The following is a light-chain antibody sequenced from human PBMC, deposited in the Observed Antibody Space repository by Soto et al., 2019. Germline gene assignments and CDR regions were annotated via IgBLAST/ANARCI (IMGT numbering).Light chain of an antibody. V-gene: IGLV3-21*02. Sequence: SYELTQPPSVSVAPGQTARITCGGTNIGSKSVHWYQQKPGQAPVLVVYDDSDRPSGIPERFSGSNSGNTATLTISRVEAGDEADYYCQVWDSPGVVFGGGTKVTVL. J-gene: IGLJ2*01. CDR3: QVWDSPGVV. CDR1: NIGSKS. CDR2: DDS.